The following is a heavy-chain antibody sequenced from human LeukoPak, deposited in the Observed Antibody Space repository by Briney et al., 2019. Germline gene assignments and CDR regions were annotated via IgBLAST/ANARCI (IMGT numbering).Heavy chain of an antibody. CDR3: ANQPPLLRFFDY. Sequence: GGSLRLSCAASGFTFSSYSMDWVRQAPGKGLEWVASISSSGSRYYGDSVKGRFTISRDNSKNTLYLQMNSLRAEDTAVYYCANQPPLLRFFDYWGQGTLVTVSS. V-gene: IGHV3-23*01. CDR1: GFTFSSYS. D-gene: IGHD3-10*01. CDR2: ISSSGSR. J-gene: IGHJ4*02.